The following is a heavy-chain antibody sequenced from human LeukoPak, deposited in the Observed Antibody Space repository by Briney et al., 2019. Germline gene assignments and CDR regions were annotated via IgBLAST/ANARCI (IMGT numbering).Heavy chain of an antibody. CDR1: KFSFSSYA. V-gene: IGHV3-30*04. Sequence: GRSLRLSCAASKFSFSSYAMHWVRQSPGKGLEWLAVISHDETDEYYADSVKGRFTISRDNSRNTLSLQMDSLRPEDTALYFCAKFRADSSGWPFDYWGQGTLVTVSS. CDR2: ISHDETDE. D-gene: IGHD6-19*01. CDR3: AKFRADSSGWPFDY. J-gene: IGHJ4*02.